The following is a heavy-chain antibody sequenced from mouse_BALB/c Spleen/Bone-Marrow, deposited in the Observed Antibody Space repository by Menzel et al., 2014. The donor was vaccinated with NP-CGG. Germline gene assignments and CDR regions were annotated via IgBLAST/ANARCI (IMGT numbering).Heavy chain of an antibody. D-gene: IGHD4-1*01. CDR1: GFNIKDTY. CDR3: ARWEYYAMDY. J-gene: IGHJ4*01. V-gene: IGHV14-3*02. CDR2: IDSANGNT. Sequence: EVQLQQSGAELVKPGASVKLSCTASGFNIKDTYMHWVKQRPEQGLEWIGRIDSANGNTKYDPKFQGKATITADTSSNTAYLQLSSLTSEDTAVYYCARWEYYAMDYWGQGTPVTVSS.